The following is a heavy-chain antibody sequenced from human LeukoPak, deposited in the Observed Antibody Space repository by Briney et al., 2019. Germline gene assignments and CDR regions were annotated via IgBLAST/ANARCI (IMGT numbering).Heavy chain of an antibody. CDR3: ARHSAAVAGIDY. V-gene: IGHV4-39*01. Sequence: SETLSLTCTVSRGSIIRTSYYWGWIRQPPGKGLEWIGSIYYSGSTYYNPSLKSRVTISVDTSKNQFSLKLSSVTAADTAVYYGARHSAAVAGIDYWGQGTLVTVSS. CDR1: RGSIIRTSYY. J-gene: IGHJ4*02. D-gene: IGHD6-19*01. CDR2: IYYSGST.